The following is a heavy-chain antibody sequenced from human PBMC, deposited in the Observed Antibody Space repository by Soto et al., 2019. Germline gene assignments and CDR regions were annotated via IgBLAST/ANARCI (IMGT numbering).Heavy chain of an antibody. Sequence: QVHLVESGGGVVQPGRSLRLSCAASGFTFSGFALHWVRQAPGKGLEWVSVISYDGSNKYYADSVKGRFTITRDKSKNTLYLQMNSLRVEDTAVYYCANSNFVWYYFDYWGQGTLVTVSS. V-gene: IGHV3-30-3*01. CDR3: ANSNFVWYYFDY. CDR2: ISYDGSNK. CDR1: GFTFSGFA. D-gene: IGHD4-4*01. J-gene: IGHJ4*02.